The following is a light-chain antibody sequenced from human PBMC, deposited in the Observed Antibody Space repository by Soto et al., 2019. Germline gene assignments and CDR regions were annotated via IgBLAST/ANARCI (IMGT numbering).Light chain of an antibody. J-gene: IGKJ5*01. V-gene: IGKV3-20*01. CDR1: QSVSSTY. CDR2: DAS. Sequence: EIVLTQSPGTLSLSPGERATLSCRASQSVSSTYLIWYQQKPGQAPRLLLYDASSKATGTPDRFSGSGSGTDFTLTISRLEPEDFAVYYCKYYGSSHSNTFGQGTRLEIK. CDR3: KYYGSSHSNT.